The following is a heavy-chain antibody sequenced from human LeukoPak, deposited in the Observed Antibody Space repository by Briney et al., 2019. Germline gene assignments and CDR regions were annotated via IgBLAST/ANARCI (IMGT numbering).Heavy chain of an antibody. CDR3: ARVSGSYGIVY. CDR2: INSDGSST. CDR1: GFTFSSYW. V-gene: IGHV3-74*01. D-gene: IGHD1-26*01. J-gene: IGHJ4*02. Sequence: GGSLRLSCAASGFTFSSYWMHWVRQAPGKGLVWVSRINSDGSSTSYADSVKGRFTISRDNAKNTLYLQMNSLRAEDTAVYYCARVSGSYGIVYWGQGTLVTVSS.